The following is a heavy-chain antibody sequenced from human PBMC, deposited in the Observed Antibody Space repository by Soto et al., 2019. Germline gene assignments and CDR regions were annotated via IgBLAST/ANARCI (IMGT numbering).Heavy chain of an antibody. V-gene: IGHV3-23*01. CDR3: ATVPRYYYDGSGDILFDY. J-gene: IGHJ4*02. CDR1: GFTFSSYA. Sequence: GGSLRLSCAASGFTFSSYAMSWVRQAPGKGLEWVSAISGSGGSTYYADSVKGRFTISRENSKNTPYLQMNSLRAEETAVYYYATVPRYYYDGSGDILFDYWGQGTLVTVSS. CDR2: ISGSGGST. D-gene: IGHD3-22*01.